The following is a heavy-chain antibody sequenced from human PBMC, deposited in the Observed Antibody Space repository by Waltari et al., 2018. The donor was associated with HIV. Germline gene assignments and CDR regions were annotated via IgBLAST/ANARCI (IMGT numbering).Heavy chain of an antibody. CDR3: ARDIRGNYYGSGSYYNIGYYYGMDV. V-gene: IGHV4-39*07. CDR1: GGPISSSSYY. Sequence: QLQLQESGPGLVQPSETLSLTCTVSGGPISSSSYYCGRIRPPPGNGLEWIGSIYYSGSTYYNPSLKSRVTISVDTSKNQFSLKLSSVTAADTAVYYCARDIRGNYYGSGSYYNIGYYYGMDVWGQGTTVT. D-gene: IGHD3-10*01. CDR2: IYYSGST. J-gene: IGHJ6*02.